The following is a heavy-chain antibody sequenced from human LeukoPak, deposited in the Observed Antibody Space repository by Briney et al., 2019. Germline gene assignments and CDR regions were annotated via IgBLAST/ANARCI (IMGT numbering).Heavy chain of an antibody. D-gene: IGHD3-3*02. CDR2: ISAYNGNT. J-gene: IGHJ4*02. V-gene: IGHV1-18*01. CDR3: AREVLAEPLDY. CDR1: GYTFTSYG. Sequence: ASVKVSXKASGYTFTSYGISWVRQAPGQGLEWMGWISAYNGNTNYAQKLQGRVTMTTDTSTSTAYMELRSLRSDDTAVYYGAREVLAEPLDYWGQGTLVTVSS.